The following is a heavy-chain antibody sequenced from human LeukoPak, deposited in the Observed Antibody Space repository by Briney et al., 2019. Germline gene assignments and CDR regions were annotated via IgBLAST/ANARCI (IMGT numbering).Heavy chain of an antibody. CDR2: IYYSGNT. CDR3: ARQYYYGSGSYYNGPFDY. V-gene: IGHV4-39*01. Sequence: SETLSLTCTVSGGSISSSSYYWGWIRQPPGKGLEWISSIYYSGNTYYSPSLKSRVTISVDTSKNQFSLKLSSVTAADTAIYYCARQYYYGSGSYYNGPFDYWGQGTLVTVSS. CDR1: GGSISSSSYY. J-gene: IGHJ4*02. D-gene: IGHD3-10*01.